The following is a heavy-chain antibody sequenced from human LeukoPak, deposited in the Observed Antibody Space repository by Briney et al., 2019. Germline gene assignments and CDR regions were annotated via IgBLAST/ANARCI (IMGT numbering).Heavy chain of an antibody. CDR1: GGSISSSSYY. Sequence: PSETLSLTCTVSGGSISSSSYYWGWIRQPPGKGLEWIGSIYYSGSTYYNPSLKSRVTISVDTSKNQFSLKLSSVTAADTAVYYCARGGGELLFDYWGQGTLVTVSS. D-gene: IGHD1-26*01. V-gene: IGHV4-39*07. CDR3: ARGGGELLFDY. J-gene: IGHJ4*02. CDR2: IYYSGST.